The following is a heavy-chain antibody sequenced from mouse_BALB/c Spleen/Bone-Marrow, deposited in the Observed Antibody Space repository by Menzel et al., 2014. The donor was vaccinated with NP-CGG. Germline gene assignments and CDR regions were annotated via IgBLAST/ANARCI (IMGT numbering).Heavy chain of an antibody. CDR2: IDPANGNT. CDR1: GFNIKDTY. J-gene: IGHJ3*01. V-gene: IGHV14-3*02. CDR3: AMITTGAWFAY. D-gene: IGHD2-4*01. Sequence: VQLKESGAELVKPGASVKLSCTASGFNIKDTYMHWVKQRPEQGLEWIGRIDPANGNTKYDPKFQGKATITADTSSNKAYLQLSSLTSEDTAVYYCAMITTGAWFAYWGQGTLVTVSA.